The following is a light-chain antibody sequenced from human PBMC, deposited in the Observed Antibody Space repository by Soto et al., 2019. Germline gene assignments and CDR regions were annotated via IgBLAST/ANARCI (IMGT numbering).Light chain of an antibody. V-gene: IGKV1-39*01. CDR2: SAS. Sequence: DMQMTQSPSSLSASVGDRVTITCRASQSISIDLNWYQQKPGKAPKLLIYSASRLQNGVPSRFAGSGSGADFTLTISSLQPEDFASYYCQQSFSSPFTFGPGTKVDI. CDR3: QQSFSSPFT. J-gene: IGKJ3*01. CDR1: QSISID.